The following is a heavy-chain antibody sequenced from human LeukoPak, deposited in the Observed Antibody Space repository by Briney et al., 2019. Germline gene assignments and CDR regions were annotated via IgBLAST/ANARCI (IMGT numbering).Heavy chain of an antibody. J-gene: IGHJ6*02. CDR3: ARDRAYYYGMDV. CDR2: ISGSGGST. V-gene: IGHV3-23*01. CDR1: GFTFSSYA. Sequence: GGSLRLSCAASGFTFSSYAMSWVRQAPGKGLEWVSAISGSGGSTYYADSVKGRFTISRDNAKNSLYLQMNSLRAEDTAVYYCARDRAYYYGMDVWGQGTTVTVSS. D-gene: IGHD3-10*01.